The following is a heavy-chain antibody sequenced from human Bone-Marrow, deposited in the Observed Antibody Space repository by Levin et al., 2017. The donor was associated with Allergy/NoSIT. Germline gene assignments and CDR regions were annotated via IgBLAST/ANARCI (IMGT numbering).Heavy chain of an antibody. Sequence: PGGSLRLSCAVSGFTFRNYAMHWVRQAPGRGLEWVAFISLDGNTQYYADSVKVRFTVSRDNSNNTLHLQMTSLRVADPAIYYCAKDTYSCSGGSCYFFDCWGQGALVTVSS. V-gene: IGHV3-30*18. CDR1: GFTFRNYA. J-gene: IGHJ4*02. D-gene: IGHD2-15*01. CDR3: AKDTYSCSGGSCYFFDC. CDR2: ISLDGNTQ.